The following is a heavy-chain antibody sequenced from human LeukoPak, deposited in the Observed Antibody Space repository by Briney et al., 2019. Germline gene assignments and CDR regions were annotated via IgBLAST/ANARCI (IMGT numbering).Heavy chain of an antibody. J-gene: IGHJ4*02. CDR2: TYCRCKWYN. D-gene: IGHD1-26*01. CDR3: ARDGVGATVPFDY. Sequence: QTLSLTWAISGDSVSSNSAAWNWIRPSPSRGLEWLGRTYCRCKWYNDYAVSVKSRITITPDTSKNQFSLQLNSVTPEDTAVYYCARDGVGATVPFDYWGQGTLVTVSS. CDR1: GDSVSSNSAA. V-gene: IGHV6-1*01.